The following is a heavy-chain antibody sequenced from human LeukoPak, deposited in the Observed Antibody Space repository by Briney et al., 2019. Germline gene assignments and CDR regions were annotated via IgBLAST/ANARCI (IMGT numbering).Heavy chain of an antibody. CDR3: ARSFDAATAQYYFDY. D-gene: IGHD3-9*01. CDR2: ISAYNGNT. J-gene: IGHJ4*02. V-gene: IGHV1-18*01. CDR1: GYTFTSYG. Sequence: GASVKVSCKASGYTFTSYGISWVRQAPEQGLEWMGWISAYNGNTNYAQKLQGRVTMTTDTSTSTAYMELRSLRSDDTAVYYCARSFDAATAQYYFDYWGQGTLVTVSS.